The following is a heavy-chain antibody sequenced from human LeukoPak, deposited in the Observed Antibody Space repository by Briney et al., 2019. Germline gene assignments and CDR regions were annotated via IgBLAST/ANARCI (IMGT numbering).Heavy chain of an antibody. CDR1: GYTFTGYY. CDR2: INPNSGGT. J-gene: IGHJ3*02. CDR3: ARGGYSYGWNDAFDI. D-gene: IGHD5-18*01. Sequence: ASVKVSCKASGYTFTGYYMHWVRQAPGQGLEWMGWINPNSGGTNYAQKFQGRVTMTRNTSISTAYMELSSLRSEDTAVYYCARGGYSYGWNDAFDIWGQGTMVTVSS. V-gene: IGHV1-2*02.